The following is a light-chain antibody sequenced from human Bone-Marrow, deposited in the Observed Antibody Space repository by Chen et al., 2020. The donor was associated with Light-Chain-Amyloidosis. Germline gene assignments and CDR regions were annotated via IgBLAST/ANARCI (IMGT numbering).Light chain of an antibody. CDR3: SSYAGGTTFVI. CDR1: SSDVGSYNL. CDR2: DDS. J-gene: IGLJ2*01. V-gene: IGLV2-23*02. Sequence: QSALTQPASVSGSPGQSITISCTGTSSDVGSYNLVSWYQQHPGKVPNLMIYDDSKRPSGVSDRFSGSKSANTASLTISGLQAEDEADYYCSSYAGGTTFVIFGGGTKLTVL.